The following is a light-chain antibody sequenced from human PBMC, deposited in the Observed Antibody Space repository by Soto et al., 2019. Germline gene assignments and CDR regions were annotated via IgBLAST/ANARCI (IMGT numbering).Light chain of an antibody. J-gene: IGKJ1*01. CDR1: QSISTR. Sequence: DIQMTQSPSTLSVSVGDRVTITCRASQSISTRLAWYQQKPGKAPTLLISKASSLESGVPARFSGSGSGTDFTLTISSLEPDDFATYYCQQYSDYPWTFGQGTKVEIK. CDR3: QQYSDYPWT. CDR2: KAS. V-gene: IGKV1-5*03.